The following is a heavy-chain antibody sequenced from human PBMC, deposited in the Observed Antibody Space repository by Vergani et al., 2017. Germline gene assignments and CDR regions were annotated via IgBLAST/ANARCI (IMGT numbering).Heavy chain of an antibody. CDR1: GFTFSSYA. D-gene: IGHD1-14*01. Sequence: EVQLLESGGGLVQPGGSLRLSCAASGFTFSSYAMSWVRQAPGKGLEWVSAISGSGGSTYYADSVKGRFTISRDNSKNTLYLQMNSLRAEDTAVYYCARDRTRENWFDPWGQGTLVTVSS. J-gene: IGHJ5*02. CDR2: ISGSGGST. CDR3: ARDRTRENWFDP. V-gene: IGHV3-23*01.